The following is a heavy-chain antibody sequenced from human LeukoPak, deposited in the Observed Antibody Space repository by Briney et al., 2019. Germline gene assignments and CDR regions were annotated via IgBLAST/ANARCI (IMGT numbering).Heavy chain of an antibody. D-gene: IGHD3-22*01. V-gene: IGHV1-69*13. J-gene: IGHJ4*02. CDR1: GGTFSSYA. CDR3: ARAQYDSSGYYRYYFDY. Sequence: ASVKVSCKASGGTFSSYAISWVRQATGQGLEWMGGIIPIFGTANYAQKFQGRVTITADESTSTAYMELSSLRSEDTAVYYCARAQYDSSGYYRYYFDYWGQGTLVTVSS. CDR2: IIPIFGTA.